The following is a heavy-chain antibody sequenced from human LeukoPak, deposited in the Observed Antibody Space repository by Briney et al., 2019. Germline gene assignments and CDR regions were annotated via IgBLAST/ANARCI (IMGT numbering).Heavy chain of an antibody. V-gene: IGHV4-34*01. Sequence: TSETLSHTCAVYGGSFSGYYWSWIRQPPGKGLEWIGEINHSGSTNYNPSLKSRVNISVDTSKNHFSLNLSSVTAADTAVYYCASRYFDWFSQNYYYYYMDVWGKGTTVTVSS. CDR1: GGSFSGYY. J-gene: IGHJ6*03. CDR2: INHSGST. CDR3: ASRYFDWFSQNYYYYYMDV. D-gene: IGHD3-9*01.